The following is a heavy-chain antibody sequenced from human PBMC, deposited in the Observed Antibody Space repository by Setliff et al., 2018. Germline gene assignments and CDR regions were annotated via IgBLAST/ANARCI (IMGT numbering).Heavy chain of an antibody. CDR1: GASLSSGTYY. Sequence: PSETLSLTCTVSGASLSSGTYYWGWIRQPPGKGLEWIGRIYYRGDTYYNASLKGRLTISVDTAQNQFSLRLTSVTAADAAVYYCARTGTYGYFAYWAREPWSPSPQ. CDR2: IYYRGDT. D-gene: IGHD1-1*01. CDR3: ARTGTYGYFAY. V-gene: IGHV4-39*01. J-gene: IGHJ4*02.